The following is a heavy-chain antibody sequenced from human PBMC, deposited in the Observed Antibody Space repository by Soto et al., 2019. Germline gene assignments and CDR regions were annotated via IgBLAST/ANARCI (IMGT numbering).Heavy chain of an antibody. CDR1: GYRFTSSW. CDR2: IYPGDSDT. D-gene: IGHD1-1*01. J-gene: IGHJ4*02. V-gene: IGHV5-51*01. CDR3: ARLPGIVAPGTVFLDN. Sequence: PGESLKISCNASGYRFTSSWIGWVRQMPGKGLEWMGIIYPGDSDTRYRPSFQGQVTISADKPSSTAYLQWNSLQASDTAMYYCARLPGIVAPGTVFLDNWGQGTMVTVSS.